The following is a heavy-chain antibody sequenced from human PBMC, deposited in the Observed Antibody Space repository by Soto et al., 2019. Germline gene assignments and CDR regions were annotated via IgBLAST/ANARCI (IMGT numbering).Heavy chain of an antibody. CDR1: GGSISSYY. D-gene: IGHD6-6*01. Sequence: TLSLTCTVSGGSISSYYWSWIRQPPGKGLEWIGYIYYSGSTNYNPSLKSRVTISVDTSKNQFSLKLSSVTAADTAVYYCARTMKQLAFLDVWGQGTTVTVSS. V-gene: IGHV4-59*01. CDR3: ARTMKQLAFLDV. CDR2: IYYSGST. J-gene: IGHJ6*02.